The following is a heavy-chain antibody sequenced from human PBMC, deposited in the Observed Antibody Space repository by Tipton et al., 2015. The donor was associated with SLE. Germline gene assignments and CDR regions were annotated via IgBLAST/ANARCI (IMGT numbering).Heavy chain of an antibody. D-gene: IGHD6-6*01. CDR2: IYTSGST. J-gene: IGHJ3*02. Sequence: TLSLTCTVSGGSFSNFYWTWIRQPPGKGLEWIGYIYTSGSTNYNPSLQSRVTISVDTSKNQFSLKLTSVTATDTAVYHCAGRIAARRGSAFDIWGQGTMVSVSS. CDR3: AGRIAARRGSAFDI. CDR1: GGSFSNFY. V-gene: IGHV4-4*08.